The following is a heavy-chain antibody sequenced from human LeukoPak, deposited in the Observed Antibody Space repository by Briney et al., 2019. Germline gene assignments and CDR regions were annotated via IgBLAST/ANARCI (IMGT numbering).Heavy chain of an antibody. Sequence: GSLRLSCAASGFTFRSYAMTWVRQAPGKGLDWVSSVSGSGSTTYFADSVKGRFTISRDNSKNTLYLQMNSLREDDRAVYFCAKDRGYDYPFRYFDYWGQGTLVTVSS. CDR2: VSGSGSTT. CDR3: AKDRGYDYPFRYFDY. D-gene: IGHD3-16*01. CDR1: GFTFRSYA. V-gene: IGHV3-23*01. J-gene: IGHJ4*02.